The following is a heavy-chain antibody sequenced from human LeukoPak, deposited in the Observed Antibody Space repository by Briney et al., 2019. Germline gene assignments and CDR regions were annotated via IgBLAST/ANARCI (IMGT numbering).Heavy chain of an antibody. Sequence: VASVKVSCKASGYTFTGYYMHWVRQAPGQGLEWMGWINPNSGGTNYAQKFQGRVTMTRDTSISTAYMELSRLRSDDTAVYYCARVFGSYGAFDIWGQGTMVTVSS. CDR2: INPNSGGT. D-gene: IGHD1-26*01. V-gene: IGHV1-2*02. CDR3: ARVFGSYGAFDI. J-gene: IGHJ3*02. CDR1: GYTFTGYY.